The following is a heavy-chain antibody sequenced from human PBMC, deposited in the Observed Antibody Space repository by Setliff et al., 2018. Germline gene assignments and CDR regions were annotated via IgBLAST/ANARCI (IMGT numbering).Heavy chain of an antibody. D-gene: IGHD2-21*02. V-gene: IGHV4-61*02. Sequence: SETLSLTCTVSGGSITSGSFYWSWIRQPAGKKLEWIGRIHASGSPDYNPSLKSRVTISVDTSKNHFSLKLTSVTAADTAVYYCARDLYCGGHCYQLFDSWGQGTLVTVS. CDR1: GGSITSGSFY. CDR2: IHASGSP. CDR3: ARDLYCGGHCYQLFDS. J-gene: IGHJ4*02.